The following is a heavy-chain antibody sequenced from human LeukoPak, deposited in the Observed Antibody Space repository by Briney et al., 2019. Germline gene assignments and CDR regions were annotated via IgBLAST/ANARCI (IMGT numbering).Heavy chain of an antibody. CDR2: IYYSGST. J-gene: IGHJ4*02. CDR3: ARGGDYGDLRYFDY. Sequence: SETLSLTCTVSGGSINSYYWSWIRQPPGKGLEWIGYIYYSGSTNYNPSLKSRVTISVDTSKNQFSLKMSSVTAADTAVYYCARGGDYGDLRYFDYWGQGTLVTVSS. V-gene: IGHV4-59*01. D-gene: IGHD4-17*01. CDR1: GGSINSYY.